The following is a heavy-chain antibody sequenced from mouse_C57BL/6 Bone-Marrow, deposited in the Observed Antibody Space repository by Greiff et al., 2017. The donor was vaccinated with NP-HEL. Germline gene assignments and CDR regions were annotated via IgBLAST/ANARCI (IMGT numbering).Heavy chain of an antibody. J-gene: IGHJ2*01. D-gene: IGHD3-2*02. CDR3: ARGTAHNYFDY. CDR1: GYTFTSYW. Sequence: QVQLKQPGAELVKPGASVKLSCKASGYTFTSYWMHWVKQRPGQGLEWIGMIHPNSGSTNYNEKFKSKATLTVDKSSSTAYMQLSSLTSEDSAVYYCARGTAHNYFDYWGQGTTLTVSS. CDR2: IHPNSGST. V-gene: IGHV1-64*01.